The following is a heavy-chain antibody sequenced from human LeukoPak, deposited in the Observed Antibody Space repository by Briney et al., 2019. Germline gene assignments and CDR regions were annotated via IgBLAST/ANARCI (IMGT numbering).Heavy chain of an antibody. D-gene: IGHD6-13*01. CDR2: ISSSSSTI. CDR3: AVAGIVAAGNPFDY. CDR1: GFTFRSYS. V-gene: IGHV3-48*01. Sequence: RGSLRLFCAASGFTFRSYSMNWVRQAPGKGLEWVSYISSSSSTIYYGDSAKGRFSVSRDNATNSVYLQMNSLRAEDTAVYYCAVAGIVAAGNPFDYWGQGTLVTVSS. J-gene: IGHJ4*02.